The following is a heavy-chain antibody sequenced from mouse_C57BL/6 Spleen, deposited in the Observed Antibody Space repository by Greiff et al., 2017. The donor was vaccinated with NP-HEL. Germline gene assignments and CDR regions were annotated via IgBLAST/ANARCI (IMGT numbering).Heavy chain of an antibody. CDR3: ARRKFYDYDVGIDY. Sequence: EVKLVESGGGLVKPGGSLKLSCAASGFTFSDYGMHWVRQAPEQGLEWVAYISRGSSTIYYADTVKGRFTLSRDNAKNTLFLQMTRLRSEDTAMYYCARRKFYDYDVGIDYWGQGTTLTVSS. D-gene: IGHD2-4*01. J-gene: IGHJ2*01. CDR1: GFTFSDYG. V-gene: IGHV5-17*01. CDR2: ISRGSSTI.